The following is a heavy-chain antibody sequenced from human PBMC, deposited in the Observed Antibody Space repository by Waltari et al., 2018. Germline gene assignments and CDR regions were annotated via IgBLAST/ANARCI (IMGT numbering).Heavy chain of an antibody. Sequence: EVQLVESGGGLVQPGRSLRLSCAASGFTFDDYAMHWVRQAPGKGLEWVSGISWNSGSIGYADSVKGRFTISRDNAKNSLYLQMNSLRAEGTALYYCAKDYHSSGYYYVDYWGQGTLVTVSS. CDR1: GFTFDDYA. CDR2: ISWNSGSI. V-gene: IGHV3-9*01. D-gene: IGHD3-22*01. CDR3: AKDYHSSGYYYVDY. J-gene: IGHJ4*02.